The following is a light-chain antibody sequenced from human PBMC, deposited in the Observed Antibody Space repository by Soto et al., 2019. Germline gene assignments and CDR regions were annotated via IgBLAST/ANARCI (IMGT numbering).Light chain of an antibody. Sequence: EIVMTQSPATLSVSPGERATLSCRASQSVRSNFAWYQQKPGQAPRLLIYGEFTRATGIPERFSGIGSGTEFTLTISSLQSEDLAVYYCQQYDNWLRTFGQGTKLEIK. V-gene: IGKV3-15*01. CDR2: GEF. J-gene: IGKJ2*01. CDR1: QSVRSN. CDR3: QQYDNWLRT.